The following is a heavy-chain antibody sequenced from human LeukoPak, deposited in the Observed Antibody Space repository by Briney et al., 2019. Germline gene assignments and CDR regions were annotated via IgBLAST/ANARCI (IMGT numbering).Heavy chain of an antibody. CDR1: GYTPTSYS. D-gene: IGHD3-9*01. J-gene: IGHJ4*02. Sequence: ASVKVSRTASGYTPTSYSTSWVSPTPQQGRGWMGRISAYNRNTNYSQRLQGRVTMTTDTSSSTAYMELGSLRSDDTAVYYCASSAGYDILTAYLLDYWGQGTLVTVSS. CDR2: ISAYNRNT. V-gene: IGHV1-18*01. CDR3: ASSAGYDILTAYLLDY.